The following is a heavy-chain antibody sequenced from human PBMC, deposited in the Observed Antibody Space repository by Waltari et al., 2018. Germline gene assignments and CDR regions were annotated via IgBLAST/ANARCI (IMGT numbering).Heavy chain of an antibody. Sequence: QVQLVQSGAEVKKPGASVKVSCKASGYTFTSYGISRVRQAPGQGLGGMGWMGLISAYNGNTNYAQKLQGRVTMTTDTSTSTAYMELRSLRSDDTAVYYCARVSRYGSGSYWGSSEAKWGQGTLVTVSS. CDR1: GYTFTSYG. J-gene: IGHJ4*02. CDR3: ARVSRYGSGSYWGSSEAK. V-gene: IGHV1-18*04. CDR2: ISAYNGNT. D-gene: IGHD3-10*01.